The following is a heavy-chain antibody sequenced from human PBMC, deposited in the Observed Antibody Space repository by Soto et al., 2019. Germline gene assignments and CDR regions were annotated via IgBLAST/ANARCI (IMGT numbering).Heavy chain of an antibody. CDR3: AKYRRTAAEGYTLDY. V-gene: IGHV4-59*01. Sequence: PPETLSLTCTVSGDSMNNFYWSWIRQPPGKTLEWIGNIFYTGSTTYNPSLESRITMSVDTSKNQFSLRLSSVSAADTAVYFCAKYRRTAAEGYTLDYWGRGTLVTVSS. D-gene: IGHD6-13*01. CDR2: IFYTGST. CDR1: GDSMNNFY. J-gene: IGHJ4*02.